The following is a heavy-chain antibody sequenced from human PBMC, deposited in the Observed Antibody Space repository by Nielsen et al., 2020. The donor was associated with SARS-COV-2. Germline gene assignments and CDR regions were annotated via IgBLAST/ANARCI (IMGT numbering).Heavy chain of an antibody. Sequence: SETLSLTCTVSGGSISSGGYYWSWIRQHPGKGLEWIGYIYYSGSTYYNPSLKSRVTISVDTSKNQFSLKLSSVTAADTAVYYCARNFEMATINYYFDYWGQGTLVTVSS. D-gene: IGHD5-24*01. CDR2: IYYSGST. V-gene: IGHV4-31*03. CDR1: GGSISSGGYY. CDR3: ARNFEMATINYYFDY. J-gene: IGHJ4*02.